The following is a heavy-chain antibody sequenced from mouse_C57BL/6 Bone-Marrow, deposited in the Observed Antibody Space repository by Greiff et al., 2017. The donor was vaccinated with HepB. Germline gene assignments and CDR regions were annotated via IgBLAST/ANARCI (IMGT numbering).Heavy chain of an antibody. CDR1: GFTFSDYG. Sequence: EVMLVESGGGLVKPGGSLKLSCAASGFTFSDYGMHWVRQAPEKGLEWVAYISSGSSTIYYADTVKGRFTISRDNAKNTLFLQMTSLRSEDTAMYYCARPFYYSNPYYAMDYWGQGTSVTVSS. V-gene: IGHV5-17*01. CDR2: ISSGSSTI. CDR3: ARPFYYSNPYYAMDY. J-gene: IGHJ4*01. D-gene: IGHD2-5*01.